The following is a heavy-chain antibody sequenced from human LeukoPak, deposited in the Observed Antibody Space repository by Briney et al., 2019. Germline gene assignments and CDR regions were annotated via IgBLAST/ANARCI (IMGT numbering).Heavy chain of an antibody. CDR3: ARQGPEPGGWYSRPFDY. Sequence: PSETLSLTCTVSGGSISSYHWSWIRQPPGKGLEWIGYIYYSGNTNYNPSLQSRVTISVDTSKNQLSLKLSSVTAADTAVYYCARQGPEPGGWYSRPFDYWGQGTLVTVSS. D-gene: IGHD1-14*01. V-gene: IGHV4-59*08. J-gene: IGHJ4*02. CDR1: GGSISSYH. CDR2: IYYSGNT.